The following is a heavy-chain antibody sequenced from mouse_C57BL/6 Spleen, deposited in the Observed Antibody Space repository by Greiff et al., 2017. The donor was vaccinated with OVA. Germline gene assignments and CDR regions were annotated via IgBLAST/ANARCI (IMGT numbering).Heavy chain of an antibody. CDR3: ARSGGFTFFPFAY. CDR1: GYTFTSYW. D-gene: IGHD2-12*01. CDR2: IYPGSGST. Sequence: VQLQQPGAELVKPGASVKMSCKASGYTFTSYWITWVKQRPGQGLEWIGDIYPGSGSTNYNEKFKSKATLTVDTSSSTAYMQLSSLTSEDSAVYYCARSGGFTFFPFAYWGQGTLVTVSA. J-gene: IGHJ3*01. V-gene: IGHV1-55*01.